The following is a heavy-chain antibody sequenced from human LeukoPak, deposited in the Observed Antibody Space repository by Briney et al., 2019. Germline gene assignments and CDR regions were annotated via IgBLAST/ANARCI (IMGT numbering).Heavy chain of an antibody. CDR1: GYTFTSYG. Sequence: ASVKVSCKASGYTFTSYGISWVRQAPGQGLEWMGWISAYNGNTNYAQKFQGRVTITADESTSTAYMELSSLRSEDTAVYYCASTNDYSKRLAPHYWGQGTLVTVSS. D-gene: IGHD4-11*01. J-gene: IGHJ4*02. CDR2: ISAYNGNT. CDR3: ASTNDYSKRLAPHY. V-gene: IGHV1-18*01.